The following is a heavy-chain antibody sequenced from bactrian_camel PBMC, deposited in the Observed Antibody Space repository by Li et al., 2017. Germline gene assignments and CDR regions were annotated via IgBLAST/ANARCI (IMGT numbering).Heavy chain of an antibody. J-gene: IGHJ4*01. CDR2: IYTDGSKT. Sequence: VQLVESGGGSVQVGGSLLLSCVASGFTFSSSGMHWVRQAPGKGLEWVSGIYTDGSKTYYADSVKGRFTISRDNAKNTLHLQMNNLKPEDTAVYYCAVGTSLYDLQRARPKYWGQGTQVTVS. D-gene: IGHD5*01. CDR1: GFTFSSSG. CDR3: AVGTSLYDLQRARPKY. V-gene: IGHV3S6*01.